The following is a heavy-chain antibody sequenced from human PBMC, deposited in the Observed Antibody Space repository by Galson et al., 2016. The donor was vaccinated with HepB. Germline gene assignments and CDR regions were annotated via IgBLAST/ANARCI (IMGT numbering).Heavy chain of an antibody. CDR3: AKGKSSKTGWDTFYFDS. D-gene: IGHD6-19*01. CDR2: ISFDGSNT. V-gene: IGHV3-30*18. CDR1: GFNFSSHG. Sequence: LRLSCAGAGFNFSSHGMNWVRQAPGKGPEWVAVISFDGSNTFYGDSVKGRFTISRDNSKNTLYLQMNSLRAEDTAVYYCAKGKSSKTGWDTFYFDSWGQGILVSGSS. J-gene: IGHJ4*02.